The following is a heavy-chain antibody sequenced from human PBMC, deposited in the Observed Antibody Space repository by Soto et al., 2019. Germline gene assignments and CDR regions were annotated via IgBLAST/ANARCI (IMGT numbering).Heavy chain of an antibody. CDR3: ARVAPETTVTFWFDP. V-gene: IGHV4-61*01. CDR1: GGSVSSGSYY. Sequence: TSETLSLTCTVSGGSVSSGSYYWSWIRQPPGKGLEWIGYIYYSGSTNYNPSLKSRVTISVDTSKNQFSLKLSSVTAADTAVYYCARVAPETTVTFWFDPWGQGTLVTVSS. D-gene: IGHD4-4*01. J-gene: IGHJ5*02. CDR2: IYYSGST.